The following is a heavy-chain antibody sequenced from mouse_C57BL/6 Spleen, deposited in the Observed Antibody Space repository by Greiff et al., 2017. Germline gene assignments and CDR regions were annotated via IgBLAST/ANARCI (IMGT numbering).Heavy chain of an antibody. CDR3: TGYPWCAY. V-gene: IGHV14-4*01. D-gene: IGHD1-2*01. Sequence: VQLQQSGAELVRPGASVKLSCTASGFNITDDYMHWVKQRPEQGLEWIGWLYPENGDTEYASKFQGKATITADTSSNTAYLQLSSLTSEDAAVYYCTGYPWCAYWGQGTLVTVSA. CDR1: GFNITDDY. CDR2: LYPENGDT. J-gene: IGHJ3*01.